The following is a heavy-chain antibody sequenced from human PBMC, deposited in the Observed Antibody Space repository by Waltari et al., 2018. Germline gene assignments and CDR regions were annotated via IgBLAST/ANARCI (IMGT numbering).Heavy chain of an antibody. J-gene: IGHJ6*02. CDR2: ISGDGGST. Sequence: GLELVSLISGDGGSTYYADSVKGRFTISRDNSKNSLYLQMNSLRTEDTALYYCAKDLVSSSWYENYYYGMDVWGQGTTVTVSS. CDR3: AKDLVSSSWYENYYYGMDV. D-gene: IGHD6-13*01. V-gene: IGHV3-43*02.